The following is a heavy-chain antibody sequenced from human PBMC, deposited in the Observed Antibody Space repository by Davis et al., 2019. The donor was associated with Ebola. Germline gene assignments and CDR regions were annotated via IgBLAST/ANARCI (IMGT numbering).Heavy chain of an antibody. CDR1: GVTFRNYV. Sequence: GGSLRLSCAASGVTFRNYVMNWVRQAPGKGLEWVSFISSSGDTYYEDAMKGGLTTTRDNYMNTLFLQMNGMRVEDTAVYYCAKYRGSHFDSWGQGTLVTVSS. V-gene: IGHV3-23*01. J-gene: IGHJ4*02. D-gene: IGHD1-26*01. CDR3: AKYRGSHFDS. CDR2: ISSSGDT.